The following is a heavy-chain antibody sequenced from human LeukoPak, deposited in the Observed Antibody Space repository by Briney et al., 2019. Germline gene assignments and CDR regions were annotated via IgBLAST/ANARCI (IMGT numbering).Heavy chain of an antibody. V-gene: IGHV4-34*01. Sequence: SETLSLTCAVYGGSFSGYYWSWIRQPPGKGLEWIGEINHSGSTNYNPSPKSRVTISVDTSKNQFSLKLSSVTAADTAVYYCARVNEGCSSTSCFLYYYYYYMDVWGKGTTVNVSS. CDR1: GGSFSGYY. CDR2: INHSGST. CDR3: ARVNEGCSSTSCFLYYYYYYMDV. J-gene: IGHJ6*03. D-gene: IGHD2-2*01.